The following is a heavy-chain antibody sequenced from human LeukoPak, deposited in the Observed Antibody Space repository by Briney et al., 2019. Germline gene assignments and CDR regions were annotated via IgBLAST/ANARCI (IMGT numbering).Heavy chain of an antibody. J-gene: IGHJ4*02. D-gene: IGHD3-22*01. CDR2: INAGNGNT. V-gene: IGHV1-3*01. CDR3: ARDPARYYDSSGYYPGY. Sequence: ASVTVSCKASGYTFTSYAMHWVRQAPGQRLEWMGWINAGNGNTKYSQKFQGRVTITRDTSASTAYMELSSLRSEDTAVYYCARDPARYYDSSGYYPGYWGQGTLVTVSS. CDR1: GYTFTSYA.